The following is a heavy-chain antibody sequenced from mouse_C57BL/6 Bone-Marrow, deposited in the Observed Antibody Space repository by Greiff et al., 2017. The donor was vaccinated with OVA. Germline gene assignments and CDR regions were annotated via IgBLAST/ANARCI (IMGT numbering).Heavy chain of an antibody. J-gene: IGHJ3*01. CDR2: ISDGGSYT. Sequence: EVQVVESGGGLVKPGGSLKLSCAASGFTFSSYAMSWVRQTPEKRLEWVATISDGGSYTYYPDNVKGRFTISRDNAKNNLYLQMSHLTSEDTAMYYCARDRGEYDEFAYWGQGTLVTVSA. D-gene: IGHD2-14*01. CDR1: GFTFSSYA. V-gene: IGHV5-4*01. CDR3: ARDRGEYDEFAY.